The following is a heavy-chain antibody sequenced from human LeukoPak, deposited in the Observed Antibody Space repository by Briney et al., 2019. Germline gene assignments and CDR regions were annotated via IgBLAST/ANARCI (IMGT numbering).Heavy chain of an antibody. D-gene: IGHD2-2*01. Sequence: LPGGSLRLSCAASGFTVSSNYMSWVRQAPGKGLEWVSVIYSGGSTYYADSVKGRFTISRDNSKNTLYLQMGSLRADDMAVYYCARWGSTSCYDYWGQGTLVTVSS. J-gene: IGHJ4*02. CDR2: IYSGGST. CDR1: GFTVSSNY. CDR3: ARWGSTSCYDY. V-gene: IGHV3-66*01.